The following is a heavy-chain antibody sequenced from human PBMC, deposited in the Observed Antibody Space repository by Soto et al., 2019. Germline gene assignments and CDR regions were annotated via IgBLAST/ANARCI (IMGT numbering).Heavy chain of an antibody. J-gene: IGHJ3*02. CDR1: GYTFTSYA. Sequence: QVQLVQPGAEVKKPGASVKVSCKASGYTFTSYAMHWVRQAPGQRLEWMGWINAGNGNTKYSQKFQGRVTITRDTSASTAYMELSSLRSEDTAVYYCARDRGYDFWSGYNAFDIWGQGTMVTVSS. V-gene: IGHV1-3*01. CDR3: ARDRGYDFWSGYNAFDI. CDR2: INAGNGNT. D-gene: IGHD3-3*01.